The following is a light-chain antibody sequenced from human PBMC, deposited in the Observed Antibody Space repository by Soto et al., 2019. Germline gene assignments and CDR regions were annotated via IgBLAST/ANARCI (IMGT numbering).Light chain of an antibody. CDR1: QSVSSN. CDR2: GAS. Sequence: EIVLMQSPGTLSLSPGERGTLSCRASQSVSSNLAWYQQKPGQAPRLLIYGASIRATGIPARFSGSGSGTEFTLTISSLQSEDFAVYYCHQYNNWPRTFGQGTKGDIK. V-gene: IGKV3-15*01. J-gene: IGKJ1*01. CDR3: HQYNNWPRT.